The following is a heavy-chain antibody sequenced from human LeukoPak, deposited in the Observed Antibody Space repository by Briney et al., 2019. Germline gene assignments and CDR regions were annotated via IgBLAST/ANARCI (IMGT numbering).Heavy chain of an antibody. CDR2: VYSSGST. V-gene: IGHV4-61*02. D-gene: IGHD3-10*01. J-gene: IGHJ6*03. Sequence: SQTLSLTCTVSGGSISSGSHYWTWIRQPAGKGLEYIGRVYSSGSTDSNTSLRSRLTMSVDTSKNQLSLKLTSVTAADTAVYYCARLGRFGALLPYYYYMDVWGKGTTVTVSS. CDR1: GGSISSGSHY. CDR3: ARLGRFGALLPYYYYMDV.